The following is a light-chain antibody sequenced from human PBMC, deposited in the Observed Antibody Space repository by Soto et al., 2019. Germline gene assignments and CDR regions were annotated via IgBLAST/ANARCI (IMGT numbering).Light chain of an antibody. Sequence: QSVLTQPPSASGTPGQRVTISCSGSSSNIGSNTVNWYQQLPGTAPKHLIYSNNQRPSGVPDRFSGSKSGTSASLAISGLQSEDEADYYCAAWDDSLNVLFGGGTQLTVL. CDR3: AAWDDSLNVL. CDR1: SSNIGSNT. J-gene: IGLJ3*02. V-gene: IGLV1-44*01. CDR2: SNN.